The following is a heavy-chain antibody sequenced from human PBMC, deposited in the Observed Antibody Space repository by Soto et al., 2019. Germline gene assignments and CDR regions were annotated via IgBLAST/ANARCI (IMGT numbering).Heavy chain of an antibody. J-gene: IGHJ4*02. CDR2: ISNDGSNE. D-gene: IGHD1-26*01. Sequence: QVQVVESGGGVVQSGRSLRLACAASGFSFSSYAMHWVRQAPGKGLEWVSGISNDGSNEDYVASVKGRVTISRDNAKNKLYLQMNSLRVEDTAVYHCVKDVWDGSYSDYWGQGTLVSVSS. V-gene: IGHV3-30*18. CDR1: GFSFSSYA. CDR3: VKDVWDGSYSDY.